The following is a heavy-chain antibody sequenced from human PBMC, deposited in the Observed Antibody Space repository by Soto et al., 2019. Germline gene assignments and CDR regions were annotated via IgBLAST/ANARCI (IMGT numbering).Heavy chain of an antibody. D-gene: IGHD4-17*01. J-gene: IGHJ5*02. V-gene: IGHV4-4*02. CDR1: GGSISSSNW. Sequence: PSETLSLTCAVSGGSISSSNWWSWVRQPPGKGLEWIGEIYHSGSTNYNPSLKSRVTISVDKSKNQFSLKLSSVTAADTAVYYCARVGTTVTNWFAPGGQGTRVTVSP. CDR2: IYHSGST. CDR3: ARVGTTVTNWFAP.